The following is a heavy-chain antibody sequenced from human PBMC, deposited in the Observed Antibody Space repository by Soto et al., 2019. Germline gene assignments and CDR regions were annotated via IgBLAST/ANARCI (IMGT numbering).Heavy chain of an antibody. CDR2: INRSGGT. J-gene: IGHJ4*02. V-gene: IGHV4-34*02. D-gene: IGHD1-26*01. CDR3: ARGPYSRGVGATNPSH. Sequence: QVQLQQWGAGLLKPSETLSLTCAVYGGSFSDDYWTWIRQPPGRGLEWIGEINRSGGTIYNPSLESRVTISADTPKNQFSLKLTSVTAADTAVYYCARGPYSRGVGATNPSHWGQGTLVTVSS. CDR1: GGSFSDDY.